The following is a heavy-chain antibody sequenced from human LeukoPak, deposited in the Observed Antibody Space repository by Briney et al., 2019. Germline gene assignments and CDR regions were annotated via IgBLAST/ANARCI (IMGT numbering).Heavy chain of an antibody. CDR1: GFTFSSYS. D-gene: IGHD6-19*01. CDR2: ISSSSSTI. J-gene: IGHJ4*02. CDR3: AVSSGQD. Sequence: PGGSLRLSCAASGFTFSSYSMNWVRQAPGKGLEWVSYISSSSSTIYYADSVKGRFTISSDNSKNTLYLQMNSLRAEDTAVYYCAVSSGQDWSQGTLVTVSS. V-gene: IGHV3-48*01.